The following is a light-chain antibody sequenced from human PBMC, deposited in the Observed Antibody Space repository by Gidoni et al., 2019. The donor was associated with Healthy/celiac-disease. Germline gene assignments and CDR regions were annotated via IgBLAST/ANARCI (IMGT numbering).Light chain of an antibody. V-gene: IGLV2-23*03. CDR1: SSHVGSYNL. CDR2: EGS. Sequence: QSALTPPASVSGSPGQSITISCTGTSSHVGSYNLVSWYQQHPGKAPKLMIYEGSKRPSGVSNRFSGSKSGNTASLTISGLQAEDEADYYCCSYAGSSTFHVVFGGGTKLTVL. J-gene: IGLJ2*01. CDR3: CSYAGSSTFHVV.